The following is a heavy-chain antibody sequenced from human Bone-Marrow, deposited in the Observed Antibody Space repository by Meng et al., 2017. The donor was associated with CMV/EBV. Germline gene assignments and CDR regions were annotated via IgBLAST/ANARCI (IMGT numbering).Heavy chain of an antibody. Sequence: ASVKVSCKASGYTFTGYYMHWVRQAPGQGLEWMGWINPNSGSTSYAQKFQGRVTMTRDTSTSTVYMELSSLRSEDTAVYYCARDLGNSVIVVVPAARRMWDYYYGMDVWGQGTTVTVSS. CDR3: ARDLGNSVIVVVPAARRMWDYYYGMDV. V-gene: IGHV1-46*01. D-gene: IGHD2-2*01. CDR1: GYTFTGYY. J-gene: IGHJ6*02. CDR2: INPNSGST.